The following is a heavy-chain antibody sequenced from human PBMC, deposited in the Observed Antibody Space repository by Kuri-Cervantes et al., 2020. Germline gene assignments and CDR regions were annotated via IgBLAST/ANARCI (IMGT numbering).Heavy chain of an antibody. Sequence: GSLRLSCTVSGGSISSYYWSWIRQPPGKGLEWIGYIYYSGSTNYNPSLKSRVTISVDTSKNQFSLRLSSVTAADTAVYYCARGRAFDPWGQGTLVTVSS. V-gene: IGHV4-59*01. J-gene: IGHJ5*02. CDR2: IYYSGST. CDR3: ARGRAFDP. CDR1: GGSISSYY.